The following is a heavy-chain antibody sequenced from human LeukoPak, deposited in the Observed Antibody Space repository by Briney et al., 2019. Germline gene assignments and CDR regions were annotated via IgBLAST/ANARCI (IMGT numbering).Heavy chain of an antibody. CDR2: INTYNGNT. Sequence: ASVKVSCKASGYTFTNYGITWMRQAPGQGLEWMGWINTYNGNTNYAQNLQGRVTITTDTSTSTAYMELRSLRSDDTAVFYCARDLVDGVGAPGAYWGQGALDTVSS. J-gene: IGHJ4*02. D-gene: IGHD1-26*01. V-gene: IGHV1-18*01. CDR3: ARDLVDGVGAPGAY. CDR1: GYTFTNYG.